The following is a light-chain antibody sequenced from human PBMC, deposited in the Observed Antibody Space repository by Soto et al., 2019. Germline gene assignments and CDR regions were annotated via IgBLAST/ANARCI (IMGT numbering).Light chain of an antibody. J-gene: IGKJ2*01. CDR1: QSISTY. CDR3: QQYGASPYT. CDR2: AAS. Sequence: DIQMTQSPSSLSASVGDRVTIACRASQSISTYLNWYLQKPGKAPVLLIYAASRLQSGVPSRFNGSGSGTDFTLTINSLQPEDFAVYYCQQYGASPYTFGQGTKLETK. V-gene: IGKV1-39*01.